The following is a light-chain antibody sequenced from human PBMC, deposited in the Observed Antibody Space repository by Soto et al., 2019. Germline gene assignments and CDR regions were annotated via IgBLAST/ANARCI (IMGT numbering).Light chain of an antibody. Sequence: QSVLTQPASVSGSPGQSITISCTGTSSDVGGYNFVSWYQQRPGKAPKLMIYDVSNRPSGVSNRFPGSKSGNTASLTISGLQAEDEADYYCSSYTSSSTYVFGTGTKVTVL. V-gene: IGLV2-14*01. CDR2: DVS. CDR1: SSDVGGYNF. J-gene: IGLJ1*01. CDR3: SSYTSSSTYV.